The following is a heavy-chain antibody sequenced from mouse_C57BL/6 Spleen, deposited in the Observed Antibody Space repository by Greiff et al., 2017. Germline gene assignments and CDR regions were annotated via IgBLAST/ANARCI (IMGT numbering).Heavy chain of an antibody. J-gene: IGHJ4*01. V-gene: IGHV5-17*01. CDR2: ISSGSSTI. Sequence: EVKLMESGGGLVKPGGSLKLSCAASGFTFSDYGMHWVRQAPEKGLEWVAYISSGSSTIYYADTVKGRFTISRDNAKNTLFLQMTSLRSEDTAMYYCARSHKLGLYYYAMDYWGQGTSVTVSS. CDR1: GFTFSDYG. CDR3: ARSHKLGLYYYAMDY. D-gene: IGHD4-1*01.